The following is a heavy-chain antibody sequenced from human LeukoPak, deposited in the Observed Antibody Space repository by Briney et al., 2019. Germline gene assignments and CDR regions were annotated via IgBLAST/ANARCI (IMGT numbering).Heavy chain of an antibody. V-gene: IGHV3-30*04. J-gene: IGHJ4*02. CDR2: ISYDGSNK. CDR1: GFTFSSYA. Sequence: GGSLRLSCAASGFTFSSYAMHWVRQAPGKGLEWVAVISYDGSNKYYADSVKSRFTISRDNSKNTLYLQMNSLRAEDTAVYYCARSTVGDYGDYYFDYWGQGTLVTVSS. CDR3: ARSTVGDYGDYYFDY. D-gene: IGHD4-17*01.